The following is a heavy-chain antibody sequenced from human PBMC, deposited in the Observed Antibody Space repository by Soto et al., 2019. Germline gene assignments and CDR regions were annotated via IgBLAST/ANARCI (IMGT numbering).Heavy chain of an antibody. CDR1: CGSFSGYY. CDR3: ARGGRGSYYYYYGMDV. J-gene: IGHJ6*02. D-gene: IGHD3-16*01. Sequence: PSETLSLTCAVYCGSFSGYYWSWIRQPPGKGLEWIGEINHSGSTNYNPSLKSRVTISVDTSKNQFSLKLSSVTAADTAVYYCARGGRGSYYYYYGMDVWGQGTTVTVS. V-gene: IGHV4-34*01. CDR2: INHSGST.